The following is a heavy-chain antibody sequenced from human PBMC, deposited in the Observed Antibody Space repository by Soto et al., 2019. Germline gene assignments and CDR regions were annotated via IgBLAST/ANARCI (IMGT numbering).Heavy chain of an antibody. D-gene: IGHD4-17*01. Sequence: GRSLRLSCAASGITFTNAWMSWVRQAPGKGLEWVGRIKNKADGGAADYAAPVRGRFTISRDDSKNTLFLQMNSLETEDTAVYYCTTDPGDYEDFWGRGTLVTVSS. CDR3: TTDPGDYEDF. CDR2: IKNKADGGAA. CDR1: GITFTNAW. J-gene: IGHJ4*02. V-gene: IGHV3-15*01.